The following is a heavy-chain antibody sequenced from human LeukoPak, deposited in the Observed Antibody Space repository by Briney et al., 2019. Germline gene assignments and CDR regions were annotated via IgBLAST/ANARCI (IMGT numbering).Heavy chain of an antibody. J-gene: IGHJ3*02. D-gene: IGHD3-22*01. CDR2: IKSKTDGGTT. V-gene: IGHV3-15*01. Sequence: GGSLRLSCAASGFTFSNAWMSWVRQAPGKGLEWVGRIKSKTDGGTTDYAAPVKGRFTISRDDSKNTLYLQMNSLKTEDTAVYYCTTYYYDSSGYYYDDAFDIWGQGTMVTVSS. CDR1: GFTFSNAW. CDR3: TTYYYDSSGYYYDDAFDI.